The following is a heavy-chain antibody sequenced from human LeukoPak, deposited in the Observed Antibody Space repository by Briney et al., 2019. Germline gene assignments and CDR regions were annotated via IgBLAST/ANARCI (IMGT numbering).Heavy chain of an antibody. J-gene: IGHJ4*02. CDR1: GYSFSNYW. CDR3: ARAPTSVSNPYYFDS. V-gene: IGHV5-51*01. D-gene: IGHD4-11*01. Sequence: GESLKISCKGSGYSFSNYWIAWVRQMPGKGLEYMGIIYPGNYDTRYSPSFRGQVTISVDKSNSTAYLQWTSLKASDTAIYYCARAPTSVSNPYYFDSWGQGTLVTVSS. CDR2: IYPGNYDT.